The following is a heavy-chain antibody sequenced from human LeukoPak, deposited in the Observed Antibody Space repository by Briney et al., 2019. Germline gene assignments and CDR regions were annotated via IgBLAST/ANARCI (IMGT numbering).Heavy chain of an antibody. D-gene: IGHD5-18*01. J-gene: IGHJ4*02. V-gene: IGHV4-61*02. CDR1: GGSISSGSYY. CDR3: ARESSNPPSAMVDY. CDR2: IYTSGST. Sequence: SQTLSLTCTVSGGSISSGSYYWSWIRQPAGTGLEWIGRIYTSGSTNYSPSLKSRVTISVDTSKNQFSLKLSSVTAADTAVYYCARESSNPPSAMVDYWGQGTLVTVSS.